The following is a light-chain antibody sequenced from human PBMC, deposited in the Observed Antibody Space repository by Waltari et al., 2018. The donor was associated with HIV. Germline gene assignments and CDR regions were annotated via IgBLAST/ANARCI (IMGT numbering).Light chain of an antibody. Sequence: SYVLTQPPSVSVAPGQTARITCGGDNIGRKSVHWDHQRPGQAPVLVVYDDSDRPSGIPERFSGSNSGNTATLTISRVEGGDEADYYCQVWDTSSDHPYVVFGGGTKLTVL. V-gene: IGLV3-21*02. CDR2: DDS. J-gene: IGLJ2*01. CDR3: QVWDTSSDHPYVV. CDR1: NIGRKS.